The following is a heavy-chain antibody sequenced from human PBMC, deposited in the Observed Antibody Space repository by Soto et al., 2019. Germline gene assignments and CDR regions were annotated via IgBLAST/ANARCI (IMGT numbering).Heavy chain of an antibody. CDR3: ARTRLAARRGYYYGMDV. J-gene: IGHJ6*02. Sequence: NPGGSLRLSCAASGFTFSDYYMSWIRQAPGKGLEWVSYISSSGSTIYYADSVKGRFTISRDNAKNSLYLQMNSLRAEDTAVYYCARTRLAARRGYYYGMDVWGQGTTVTVSS. CDR1: GFTFSDYY. D-gene: IGHD6-6*01. CDR2: ISSSGSTI. V-gene: IGHV3-11*01.